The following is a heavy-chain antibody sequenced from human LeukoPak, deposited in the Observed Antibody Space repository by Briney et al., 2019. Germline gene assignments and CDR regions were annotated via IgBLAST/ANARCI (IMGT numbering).Heavy chain of an antibody. CDR1: GFTFSSYW. D-gene: IGHD6-13*01. Sequence: RAGGSLRLSCAASGFTFSSYWMSWVRQAPGKGLEWVANIKQDGSEKYYVDSVKGRFTISRDNAKSSLYLQMNSLRAEDTAVYYCARGTIAAAGYYYFDYWGQGTQVTVSS. CDR3: ARGTIAAAGYYYFDY. V-gene: IGHV3-7*04. CDR2: IKQDGSEK. J-gene: IGHJ4*02.